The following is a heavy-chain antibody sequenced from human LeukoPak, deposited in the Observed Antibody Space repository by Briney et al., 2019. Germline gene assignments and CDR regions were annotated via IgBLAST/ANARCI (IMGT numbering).Heavy chain of an antibody. CDR3: AKDQTYLDTMIVVVITSGGYFQH. CDR2: TGFRSGT. D-gene: IGHD3-22*01. V-gene: IGHV3-23*01. J-gene: IGHJ1*01. CDR1: GFAFSNYA. Sequence: GGSLRLSCAASGFAFSNYAMNWVRQAPGKGLEWVSATGFRSGTQYADSVKGRFTISRDDSKHTLYLQMNSLRAEDTAVYYCAKDQTYLDTMIVVVITSGGYFQHWGQGTLVTVSS.